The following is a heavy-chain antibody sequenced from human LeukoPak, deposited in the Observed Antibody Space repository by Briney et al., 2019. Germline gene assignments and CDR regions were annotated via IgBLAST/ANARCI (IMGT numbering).Heavy chain of an antibody. CDR1: GFTFSVYY. Sequence: GGSLRLSCAASGFTFSVYYMFWVRQAPGKGLVWVSSISPDATNSKYADFVEGRFTISRDNAKNTLYLQLNSLRVEDAAVYYCATGYRSAYSWDSWGQGTLVTVSS. CDR2: ISPDATNS. CDR3: ATGYRSAYSWDS. V-gene: IGHV3-74*03. D-gene: IGHD5-12*01. J-gene: IGHJ4*02.